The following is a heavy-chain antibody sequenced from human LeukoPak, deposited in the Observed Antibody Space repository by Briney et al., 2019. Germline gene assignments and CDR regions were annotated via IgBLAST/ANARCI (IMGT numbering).Heavy chain of an antibody. CDR2: INHSGST. CDR3: ARVGVGYYYYMDV. J-gene: IGHJ6*03. CDR1: GGSFSGYY. V-gene: IGHV4-34*01. Sequence: PSETLSLTCAVYGGSFSGYYWSWIRQPPGKGLEWIGEINHSGSTNYSPSLKSRVTISVDTSKNQFSLKLSSVTAADTAVYYCARVGVGYYYYMDVWGKGTTVTVSS. D-gene: IGHD2-2*01.